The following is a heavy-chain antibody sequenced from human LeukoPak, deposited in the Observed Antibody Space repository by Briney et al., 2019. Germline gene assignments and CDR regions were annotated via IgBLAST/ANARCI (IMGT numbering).Heavy chain of an antibody. D-gene: IGHD3-16*01. CDR2: IGGDGIA. CDR3: AKDRANWAIDD. CDR1: GFTFTDHP. V-gene: IGHV3-69-1*01. J-gene: IGHJ4*02. Sequence: GGSLRLSCVASGFTFTDHPMNWVRQAPGKGLEWISYIGGDGIAFYADSVKGRFTASKDDARKSMYLQMDSLRVEDTAVYYCAKDRANWAIDDWGQGTQVTVSS.